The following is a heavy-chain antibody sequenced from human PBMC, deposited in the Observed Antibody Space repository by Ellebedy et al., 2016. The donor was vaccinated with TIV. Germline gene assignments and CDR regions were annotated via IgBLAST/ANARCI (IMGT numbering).Heavy chain of an antibody. Sequence: SETLSLTXTVYGDSIIYSRDGWGWVRQPPGKGLEWIGRIYASGSTSYNPSLQSRVTMSVDASKNQLSMKLSSVTAADTAVYYCVRGGNYVAEFHYWGQGTLVTVSS. J-gene: IGHJ4*02. D-gene: IGHD1-7*01. CDR1: GDSIIYSRDG. V-gene: IGHV4-39*07. CDR2: IYASGST. CDR3: VRGGNYVAEFHY.